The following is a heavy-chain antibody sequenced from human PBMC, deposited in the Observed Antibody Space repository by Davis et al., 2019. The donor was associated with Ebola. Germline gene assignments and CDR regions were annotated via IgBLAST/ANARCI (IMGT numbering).Heavy chain of an antibody. CDR2: VDTQSGGT. D-gene: IGHD2-2*01. Sequence: ASVKVSCKTSGYTFTGNYIHWVRQAPGQGLEWLGWVDTQSGGTNYAQKFQGRVTMTRDTSISTAYMELSRLGSDDTALYFCARGECSSISCYVYDCWGQGTQVTVSS. CDR3: ARGECSSISCYVYDC. J-gene: IGHJ4*02. V-gene: IGHV1-2*02. CDR1: GYTFTGNY.